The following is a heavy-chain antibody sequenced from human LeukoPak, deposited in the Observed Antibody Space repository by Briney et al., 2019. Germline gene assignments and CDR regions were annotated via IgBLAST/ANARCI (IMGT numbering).Heavy chain of an antibody. CDR2: IKQDGSEK. CDR3: ARGRYNWTF. D-gene: IGHD1-20*01. J-gene: IGHJ4*02. CDR1: GFTFRSYW. V-gene: IGHV3-7*01. Sequence: GVSLRLSCAASGFTFRSYWMTWVRQAPGKGLEWVSNIKQDGSEKYYVGSVKGRFTISRDNAKNSLYLQMSSLRVEDTAVYYCARGRYNWTFWGQGTLVTVSS.